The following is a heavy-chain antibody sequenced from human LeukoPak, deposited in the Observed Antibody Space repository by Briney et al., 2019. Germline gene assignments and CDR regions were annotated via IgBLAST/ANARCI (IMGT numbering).Heavy chain of an antibody. V-gene: IGHV4-59*01. D-gene: IGHD4-17*01. J-gene: IGHJ4*02. Sequence: SETLSLTCTVSGGSISSYYWSWIRQPPGKGLEWIGYIYYSGSTNYNPSLKSRVTISVDTSKNQFSLKLSSVTAADTAVYYCARGPLRWFYLDYWGQGTLVTVSS. CDR3: ARGPLRWFYLDY. CDR1: GGSISSYY. CDR2: IYYSGST.